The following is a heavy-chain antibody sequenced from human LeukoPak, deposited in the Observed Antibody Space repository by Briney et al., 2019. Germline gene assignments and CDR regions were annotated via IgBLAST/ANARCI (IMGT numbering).Heavy chain of an antibody. CDR1: EYTFTAYD. J-gene: IGHJ5*02. CDR3: TRDVTGDYWFDP. V-gene: IGHV1-2*02. Sequence: SVQVSCKASEYTFTAYDMHWVRQAPGQGLEWMGWINPRSGGRDYAQKFQGRVTMTRDTSISTAYMELSRLTSDDTAVYYCTRDVTGDYWFDPWGQGTLATVSS. CDR2: INPRSGGR. D-gene: IGHD3-16*01.